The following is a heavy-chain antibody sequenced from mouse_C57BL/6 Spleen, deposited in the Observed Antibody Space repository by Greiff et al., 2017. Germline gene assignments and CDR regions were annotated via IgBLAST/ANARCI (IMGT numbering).Heavy chain of an antibody. CDR1: GYTFTDYN. J-gene: IGHJ1*03. Sequence: EVQLHQSGPELVKPGASVKIPCKASGYTFTDYNMDWVKQSHGKSLEWIGDINPNNGGNIYNQKFKGKATLTVDKSSSTAYMELRSLTSEDTAVYYCARRDYGNYEGYFDGWGTGTTVTVSS. CDR2: INPNNGGN. CDR3: ARRDYGNYEGYFDG. V-gene: IGHV1-18*01. D-gene: IGHD2-1*01.